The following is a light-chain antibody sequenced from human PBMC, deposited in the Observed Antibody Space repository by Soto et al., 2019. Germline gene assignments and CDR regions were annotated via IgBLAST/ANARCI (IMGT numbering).Light chain of an antibody. V-gene: IGKV3-20*01. Sequence: EVVLTQSPGTLSLSPGERATLSCRASQSVSNKYLAWYQQKPGQAPRLLIFGSSDRATGIPDRFSGSGSGSDFTLTISGLEPEDFAVYYCQEYGSSPPYTFGQGTKLEIK. CDR2: GSS. CDR3: QEYGSSPPYT. J-gene: IGKJ2*01. CDR1: QSVSNKY.